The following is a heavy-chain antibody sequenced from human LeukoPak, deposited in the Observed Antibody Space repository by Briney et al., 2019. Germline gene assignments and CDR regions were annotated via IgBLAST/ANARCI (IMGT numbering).Heavy chain of an antibody. CDR1: GYTFTTYG. Sequence: ASVKVSCKASGYTFTTYGINWVRQAPGHGLECMGWISTSNGNTDFAQNLQGRLTMTTDTSTSTAWMELRSLRSDDTAMYFCARGHYGDYWGQGSLVTVSS. CDR3: ARGHYGDY. V-gene: IGHV1-18*01. J-gene: IGHJ4*02. CDR2: ISTSNGNT.